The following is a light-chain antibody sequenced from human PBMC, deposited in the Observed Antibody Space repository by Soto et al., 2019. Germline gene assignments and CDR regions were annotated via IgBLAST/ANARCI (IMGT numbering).Light chain of an antibody. CDR1: QTGDSRY. CDR2: AAS. CDR3: QQYDSTVWT. J-gene: IGKJ1*01. Sequence: EIVLTQSPGTLSLSPGETATLSCRASQTGDSRYLAWYQQKRGQAPRLLIYAASSRATGVPDRFSGSGSGTDFTLTIRRLEPEDFVVYYCQQYDSTVWTFGQGTKVEIK. V-gene: IGKV3-20*01.